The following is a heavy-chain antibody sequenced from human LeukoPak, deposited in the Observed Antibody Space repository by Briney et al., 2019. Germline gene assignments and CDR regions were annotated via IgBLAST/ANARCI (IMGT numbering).Heavy chain of an antibody. J-gene: IGHJ6*03. V-gene: IGHV4-34*01. CDR3: ARESLGRKSYYYYMDV. Sequence: SETLSLTCAVYGGSFSGYYWSWIRQPPGKGLEWIGEINHSGSTNYNPSLKSRVTMSVDTSKNQFSLRLSSVTAADTAVYYCARESLGRKSYYYYMDVWGKGTTVTVSS. CDR2: INHSGST. CDR1: GGSFSGYY.